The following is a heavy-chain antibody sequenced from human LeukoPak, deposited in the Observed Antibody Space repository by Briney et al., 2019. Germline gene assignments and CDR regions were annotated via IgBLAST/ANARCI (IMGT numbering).Heavy chain of an antibody. Sequence: SETLSLTCTVSRGSISSYYWSWIRQPPGKGLEWIGYIYYSGSTNYNPSLKSRVTISVDTSKNQFSLKLSSVTAADTAVYYCARGVVAGPSDYWGQGTLVTVSS. D-gene: IGHD6-19*01. CDR1: RGSISSYY. J-gene: IGHJ4*02. CDR2: IYYSGST. CDR3: ARGVVAGPSDY. V-gene: IGHV4-59*01.